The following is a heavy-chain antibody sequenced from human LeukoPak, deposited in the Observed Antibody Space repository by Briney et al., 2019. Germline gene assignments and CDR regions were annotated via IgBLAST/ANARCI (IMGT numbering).Heavy chain of an antibody. D-gene: IGHD3-9*01. Sequence: ASVKVSCKASGYTFTGYYLHRVRQAPGQGLEWMGWINANSGDTNYAQKFQGGVTMTRDTSISTAYMELSRLTSDDTAVYYCARNKGGKYYDNLTGKMDVWGKGTTVTVSS. CDR1: GYTFTGYY. CDR2: INANSGDT. V-gene: IGHV1-2*02. J-gene: IGHJ6*04. CDR3: ARNKGGKYYDNLTGKMDV.